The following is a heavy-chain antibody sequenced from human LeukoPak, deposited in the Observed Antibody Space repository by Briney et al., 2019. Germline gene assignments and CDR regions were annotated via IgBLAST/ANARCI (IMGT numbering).Heavy chain of an antibody. CDR3: AREDYYGSGFY. Sequence: SETLSLTCTVSGGSISSYYWSWIRQPPGKGLEWIGSIYYSGSTYYNPSLKSRVTISVDTSKNQFSLKLSSVTAADTAVYYCAREDYYGSGFYWGQGTLVTVSS. CDR1: GGSISSYY. V-gene: IGHV4-59*12. J-gene: IGHJ4*02. D-gene: IGHD3-10*01. CDR2: IYYSGST.